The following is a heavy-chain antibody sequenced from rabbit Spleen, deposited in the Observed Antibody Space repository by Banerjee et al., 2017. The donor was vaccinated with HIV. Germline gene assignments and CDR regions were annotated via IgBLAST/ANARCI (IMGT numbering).Heavy chain of an antibody. CDR3: ARDLITVIGWNFNL. Sequence: QSLEESGGDLVKPGASLTLTCIASGVSFSGNSYMCWVRQAPGKGLEWIACINIVTGKSVYASWALGRFIMSRTSSTTVTLQMTSLTVADTATYFCARDLITVIGWNFNLWGPGTLVTVS. CDR1: GVSFSGNSY. J-gene: IGHJ4*01. V-gene: IGHV1S40*01. CDR2: INIVTGKS. D-gene: IGHD1-1*01.